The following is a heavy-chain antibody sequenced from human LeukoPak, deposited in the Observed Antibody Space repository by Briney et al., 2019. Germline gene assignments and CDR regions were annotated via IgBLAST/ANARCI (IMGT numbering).Heavy chain of an antibody. D-gene: IGHD6-19*01. Sequence: GGSLRLSCAASGFTFSSYTINWVRQAPGKGLEWVSSISSSSSYIYYADSVKGRFTISRDNAKNSLYLQMNSLRAEDTAVYYCARGIAVAGTIFDYWGQGTLVTVSS. CDR1: GFTFSSYT. J-gene: IGHJ4*02. V-gene: IGHV3-21*01. CDR3: ARGIAVAGTIFDY. CDR2: ISSSSSYI.